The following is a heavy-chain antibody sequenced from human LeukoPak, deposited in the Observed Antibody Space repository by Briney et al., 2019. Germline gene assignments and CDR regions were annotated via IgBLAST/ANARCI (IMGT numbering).Heavy chain of an antibody. D-gene: IGHD5-24*01. V-gene: IGHV4-34*01. J-gene: IGHJ4*02. CDR3: ARADEMATIETGFDY. Sequence: SETLSLTCAVYGGSFSGYYWSWIRQPPGKGLEWIGEINHSGSTNYNPSLKSRVIISVDTSKNQFSLKLSSVTAADTAVYYCARADEMATIETGFDYWGQGTLVTVSS. CDR1: GGSFSGYY. CDR2: INHSGST.